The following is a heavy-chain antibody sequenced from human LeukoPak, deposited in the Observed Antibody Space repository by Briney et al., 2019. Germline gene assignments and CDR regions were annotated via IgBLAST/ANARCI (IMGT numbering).Heavy chain of an antibody. CDR2: ISSSGSTI. V-gene: IGHV3-48*03. Sequence: PGGSLRLSCAASGFTFSSYEMNWVRQAPGKGLEWVSYISSSGSTIHYADSVKGRFTISRDNAKNSLYLQMNSLRAEDTAVYYCARDRGYYYYMDVWGKGTTVTISS. J-gene: IGHJ6*03. CDR1: GFTFSSYE. CDR3: ARDRGYYYYMDV.